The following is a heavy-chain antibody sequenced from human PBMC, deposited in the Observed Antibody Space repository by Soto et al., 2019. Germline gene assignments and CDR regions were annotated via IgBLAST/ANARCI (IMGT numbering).Heavy chain of an antibody. V-gene: IGHV3-30-3*01. D-gene: IGHD2-8*01. J-gene: IGHJ4*02. CDR3: AKDRVLMVYAYDV. CDR1: GFTFSSYA. CDR2: ISYDGSNK. Sequence: QVQLVESGGGVVQPGRSLRLSCAASGFTFSSYAMHWVRQAPGKGLEWVAVISYDGSNKYYADSVKGRFTISRDNSKNTLYLQMNSLRAEDTAVYYCAKDRVLMVYAYDVWGQGTLVTVSS.